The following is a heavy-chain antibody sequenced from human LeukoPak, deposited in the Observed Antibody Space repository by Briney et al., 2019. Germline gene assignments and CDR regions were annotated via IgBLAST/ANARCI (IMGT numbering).Heavy chain of an antibody. D-gene: IGHD3-3*01. Sequence: SETLSLACTVSGGSISSYYWSWIRQPPGKGLEWIGYIYYSGSTNYNPSLKSRVTISVDTSKNQFSLKLSSVTAADTAVYYCAREPVWGGSNWFDPWGQGTLVTVSS. CDR2: IYYSGST. V-gene: IGHV4-59*01. CDR3: AREPVWGGSNWFDP. J-gene: IGHJ5*02. CDR1: GGSISSYY.